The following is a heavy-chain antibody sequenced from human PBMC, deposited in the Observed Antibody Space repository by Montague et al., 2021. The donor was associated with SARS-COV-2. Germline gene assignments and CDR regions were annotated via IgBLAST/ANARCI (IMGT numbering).Heavy chain of an antibody. J-gene: IGHJ4*02. Sequence: SETLSLTCAVYGGSFSGYYWSWIRQPPGKGLEWIGEINHSGSTNYNPSLKSRVTISVDTSKNQFSLKLSSVTAAGTAVYYCARGYQLRFLEWSSRQSTFDYWGQGTLVTVSS. V-gene: IGHV4-34*01. D-gene: IGHD3-3*01. CDR1: GGSFSGYY. CDR3: ARGYQLRFLEWSSRQSTFDY. CDR2: INHSGST.